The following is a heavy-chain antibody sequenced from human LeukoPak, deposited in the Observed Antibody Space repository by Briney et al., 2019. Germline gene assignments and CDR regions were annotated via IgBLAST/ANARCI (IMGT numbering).Heavy chain of an antibody. Sequence: GGSLRLSCAASGFTFNNYNMNWARQAPGKGLEWVSFISSSSGTIHYADSVKGRFTISRDNAKNSLYLQMNSLRAEDTAVYYCASGLAAAGRGYWGQGTLVTVSS. CDR3: ASGLAAAGRGY. V-gene: IGHV3-48*01. CDR1: GFTFNNYN. D-gene: IGHD6-13*01. CDR2: ISSSSGTI. J-gene: IGHJ4*02.